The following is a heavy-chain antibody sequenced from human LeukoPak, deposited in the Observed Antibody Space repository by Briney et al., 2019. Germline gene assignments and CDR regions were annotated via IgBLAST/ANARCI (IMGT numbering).Heavy chain of an antibody. CDR3: ARVPSYYYGSGSYSAFDY. V-gene: IGHV3-48*01. CDR2: ISSSSSTI. CDR1: GFTFSSYS. J-gene: IGHJ4*02. D-gene: IGHD3-10*01. Sequence: GGSLRLSCAASGFTFSSYSMNWVRQAPGKGLEWVSYISSSSSTIYYADSVKGRFTISRDNAKNSLYLQMNSLRAEDTAVYYCARVPSYYYGSGSYSAFDYWGQGTLVTVSS.